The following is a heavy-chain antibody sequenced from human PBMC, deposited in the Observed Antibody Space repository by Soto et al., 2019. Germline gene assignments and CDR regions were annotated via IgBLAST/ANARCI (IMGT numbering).Heavy chain of an antibody. D-gene: IGHD5-12*01. CDR2: ISGSGGST. CDR3: AKDVINAYDSHFDY. J-gene: IGHJ4*02. CDR1: GFTFSSYA. V-gene: IGHV3-23*01. Sequence: GGSLRLSCATSGFTFSSYAMSWVRQAPGKGLEWVSTISGSGGSTYYADSVKGRFTISRDNSKNTVYLHMNSLRAEDTAVYFCAKDVINAYDSHFDYWGQGTLVTVSS.